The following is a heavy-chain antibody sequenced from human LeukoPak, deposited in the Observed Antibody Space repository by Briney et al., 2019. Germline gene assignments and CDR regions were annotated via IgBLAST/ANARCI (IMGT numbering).Heavy chain of an antibody. D-gene: IGHD1-26*01. CDR3: AREWELRPQGAFDI. CDR1: GYTFTSYD. J-gene: IGHJ3*02. V-gene: IGHV1-8*01. CDR2: MNPNSGNT. Sequence: ASVKVSCKASGYTFTSYDINWVRQATGQGLEWMGWMNPNSGNTGYAQKLQGRVTMTRNTSISTAYMELSSLRSEDTAVYYCAREWELRPQGAFDIWGQGTMVTVSS.